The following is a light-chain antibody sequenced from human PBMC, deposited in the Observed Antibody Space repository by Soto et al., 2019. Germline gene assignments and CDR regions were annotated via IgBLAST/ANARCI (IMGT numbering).Light chain of an antibody. CDR2: EGI. V-gene: IGLV2-23*01. Sequence: QSALTQPASVSGSPGQSITTSCTGTSNTIGGYNVVSWYQQHPGTAPKVIIYEGIKRPSGVSNRFSGSISGSTASLTISGLQAEDEADYYCCSYVGRDLLLFGTGTKVPV. CDR3: CSYVGRDLLL. J-gene: IGLJ1*01. CDR1: SNTIGGYNV.